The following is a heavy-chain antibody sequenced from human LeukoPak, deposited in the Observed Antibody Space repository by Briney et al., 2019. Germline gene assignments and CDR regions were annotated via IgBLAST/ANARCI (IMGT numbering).Heavy chain of an antibody. CDR2: IKQDGSEK. J-gene: IGHJ5*02. V-gene: IGHV3-7*03. CDR3: AKCSTSAYTTGWCNWIDP. D-gene: IGHD6-19*01. Sequence: GGSLRLSCAASGFTFTSYSMNWVRQAPGTGLEWVANIKQDGSEKYYVDSVKGRFTISRDNAKNSLYLQMNSLRADDTAVYYCAKCSTSAYTTGWCNWIDPWGQGTLVTVSS. CDR1: GFTFTSYS.